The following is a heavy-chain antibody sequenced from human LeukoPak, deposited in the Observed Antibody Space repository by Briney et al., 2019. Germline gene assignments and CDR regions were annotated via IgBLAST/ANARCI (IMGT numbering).Heavy chain of an antibody. CDR3: ARDITGTHYYYYYYMDV. CDR1: GYTFTSYV. Sequence: GASVKVSCKASGYTFTSYVIGWVRQAPGQGLEWMGWISAYNGNTNYAQKLQGRVTMTTDTSTSTAYMELRSLRSDDTAVYYCARDITGTHYYYYYYMDVWGKGTTVTVSS. CDR2: ISAYNGNT. V-gene: IGHV1-18*01. J-gene: IGHJ6*03. D-gene: IGHD1-20*01.